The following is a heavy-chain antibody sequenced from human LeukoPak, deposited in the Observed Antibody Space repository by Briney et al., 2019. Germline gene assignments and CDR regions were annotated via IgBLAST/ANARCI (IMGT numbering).Heavy chain of an antibody. CDR1: GFTFSSYS. V-gene: IGHV3-48*01. D-gene: IGHD2-2*01. CDR3: AKVGYCSSTSCLGNWFDP. J-gene: IGHJ5*02. CDR2: ISSRSSTI. Sequence: GGSLRLSCAASGFTFSSYSMNWVRQAPGKGQELVSYISSRSSTIYYADSVKGRFTISTDNAKNSLYLQMNSLRAEDTAVYYCAKVGYCSSTSCLGNWFDPWGQGTLVTVSS.